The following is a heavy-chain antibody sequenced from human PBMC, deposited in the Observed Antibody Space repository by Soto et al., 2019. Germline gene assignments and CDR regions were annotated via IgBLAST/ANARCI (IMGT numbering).Heavy chain of an antibody. CDR3: AREKVGAVDY. V-gene: IGHV1-8*01. Sequence: QVQLVQSGAEVKKPGASVKVSCKASGYTFTSYDINWVRQATGQGLEWMGWLNPNSGNTGYAKKSQGRGPMTRNTSISTAYMELSSRRSEDTAVYYCAREKVGAVDYWGQGTLVTVSS. CDR2: LNPNSGNT. CDR1: GYTFTSYD. J-gene: IGHJ4*02. D-gene: IGHD1-26*01.